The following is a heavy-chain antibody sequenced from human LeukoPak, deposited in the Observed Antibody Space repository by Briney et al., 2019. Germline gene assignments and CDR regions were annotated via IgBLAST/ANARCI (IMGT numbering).Heavy chain of an antibody. Sequence: GGSLRLSCAASGFTFSSYSMNWVRQAPGKGLEWASSISSSSSYIYYADSVKGRFTISRDNAKNSLYLQMNSLRAEDTAVYYCARVDSSDAFDIWGQGTMVTVSS. CDR1: GFTFSSYS. V-gene: IGHV3-21*01. D-gene: IGHD2-15*01. J-gene: IGHJ3*02. CDR2: ISSSSSYI. CDR3: ARVDSSDAFDI.